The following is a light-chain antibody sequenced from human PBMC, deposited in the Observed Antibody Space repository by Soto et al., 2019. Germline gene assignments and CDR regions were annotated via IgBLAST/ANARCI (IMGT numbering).Light chain of an antibody. J-gene: IGKJ5*01. V-gene: IGKV1-33*01. CDR1: QDISNY. CDR2: DAS. CDR3: LQYDTLPPPS. Sequence: DIQMTQSPSSLSASVGDRVTITCQASQDISNYLNWYQQKPGKAPKLLIYDASNLEAGVPSRFSESGSGKDFAFTISSLQSEDIATNYCLQYDTLPPPSFVQGTRMEIK.